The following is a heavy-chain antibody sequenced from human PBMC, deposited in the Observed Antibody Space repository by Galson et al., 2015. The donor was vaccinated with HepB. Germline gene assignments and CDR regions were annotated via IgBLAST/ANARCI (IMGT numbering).Heavy chain of an antibody. Sequence: PALVKPTQTLTLTCTVSGFSLSNARMGVSWIRPPPGKALEWLAHIFSNDEKSYSTSLKSRLTISKDTSKSQVVLTMTNMDPVDTATYYCARSFEYRLSSTSCYEYWYFDLWGRGTLVTVSS. CDR1: GFSLSNARMG. D-gene: IGHD2-2*01. V-gene: IGHV2-26*01. J-gene: IGHJ2*01. CDR3: ARSFEYRLSSTSCYEYWYFDL. CDR2: IFSNDEK.